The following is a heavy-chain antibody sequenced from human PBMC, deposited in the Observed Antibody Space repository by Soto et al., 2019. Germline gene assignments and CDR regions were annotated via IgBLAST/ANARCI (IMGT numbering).Heavy chain of an antibody. CDR2: IDHSGST. CDR1: GGSFSGYY. V-gene: IGHV4-34*01. Sequence: SETLSLTCAVYGGSFSGYYWNWIRQPPGKGLEWIGEIDHSGSTNYNPSLKSRVTISVDTSKSQFSLKLSSVTAADTAVYYCARGSGTTRRRYYYYYGMDVWGQGTTVTASS. D-gene: IGHD1-26*01. CDR3: ARGSGTTRRRYYYYYGMDV. J-gene: IGHJ6*02.